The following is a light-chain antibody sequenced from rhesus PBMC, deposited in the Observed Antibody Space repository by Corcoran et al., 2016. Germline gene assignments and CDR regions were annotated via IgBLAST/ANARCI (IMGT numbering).Light chain of an antibody. CDR2: AAS. CDR3: QQGDSIPRT. J-gene: IGKJ1*01. CDR1: QDISNA. V-gene: IGKV1-33*02. Sequence: DIQMSQSPSSLSASVGDKVTITCRASQDISNALAWYQQQPGKAPNLLISAASGLQSGVPSRFSGSRSGAYFTLTISSLQPEDLATYYCQQGDSIPRTFGQGTKVEIK.